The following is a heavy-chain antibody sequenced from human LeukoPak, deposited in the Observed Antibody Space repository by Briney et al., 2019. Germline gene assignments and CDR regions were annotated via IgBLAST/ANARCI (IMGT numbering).Heavy chain of an antibody. CDR2: ISSSSSYI. CDR3: ARYDFWSGDHDYMDV. CDR1: GFTFNSYT. D-gene: IGHD3-3*01. V-gene: IGHV3-21*01. Sequence: GGSLRLSCAVSGFTFNSYTMNWVRQAPGKGLEWVSSISSSSSYIYYADSVKGRFTISRDNAKNSLYLQMNSLRAEDTAVYYCARYDFWSGDHDYMDVWGKGTTVTVSS. J-gene: IGHJ6*03.